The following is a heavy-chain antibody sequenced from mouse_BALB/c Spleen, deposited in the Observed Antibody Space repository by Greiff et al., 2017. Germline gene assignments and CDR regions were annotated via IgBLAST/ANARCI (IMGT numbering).Heavy chain of an antibody. Sequence: DVMLVESGGGLVQPGGSLKLSCAASGFTFSSCTMSWVRQTPEKRLEWVAYISNGGGSTYYPDTVKGRFTISRDNAKNTLYLQMSSLKSEDTAMYYCARRYGNYAFDYWGQGTTLTVSS. CDR2: ISNGGGST. CDR3: ARRYGNYAFDY. J-gene: IGHJ2*01. CDR1: GFTFSSCT. D-gene: IGHD2-1*01. V-gene: IGHV5-12-2*01.